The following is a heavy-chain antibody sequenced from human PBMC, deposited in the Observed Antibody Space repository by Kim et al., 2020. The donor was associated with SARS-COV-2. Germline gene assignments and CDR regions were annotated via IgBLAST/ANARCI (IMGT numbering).Heavy chain of an antibody. CDR3: AKQRSSISSSGVNY. CDR2: ITGSDGST. D-gene: IGHD2-2*01. Sequence: GGSLRLSCAASGFMFSSYAMSWVRQAPGKGLEWILGITGSDGSTYYADSVKGRFTITRDNSKNTLHLQMNSLRAEDTAVYYCAKQRSSISSSGVNYWGQGTQVTVSS. J-gene: IGHJ4*02. V-gene: IGHV3-23*01. CDR1: GFMFSSYA.